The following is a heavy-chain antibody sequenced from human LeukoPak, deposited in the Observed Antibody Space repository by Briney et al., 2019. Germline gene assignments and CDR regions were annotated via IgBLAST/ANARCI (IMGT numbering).Heavy chain of an antibody. Sequence: ASVKVSCKASGYTFTSYGISWVRQAPGQGLEWMGWISAYNGNTNYAQKLQGRVTVTTDTSTSTAYMELRSLRSDDTAVYYCARDLGLGVGYNTGGSWGQGTLVTVSS. CDR3: ARDLGLGVGYNTGGS. J-gene: IGHJ5*02. CDR2: ISAYNGNT. D-gene: IGHD5-24*01. V-gene: IGHV1-18*01. CDR1: GYTFTSYG.